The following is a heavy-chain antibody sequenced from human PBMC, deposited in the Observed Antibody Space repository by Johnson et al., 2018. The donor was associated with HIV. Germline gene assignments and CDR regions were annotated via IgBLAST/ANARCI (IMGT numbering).Heavy chain of an antibody. CDR1: GFTFSSYV. V-gene: IGHV3-33*01. CDR2: IWFDGSNK. Sequence: QVQLVESGGGVVQPGRSLRLSCAASGFTFSSYVMHWVRQAPGKGLEWVAVIWFDGSNKYYADSVKGRFTISRDNAKNSLYLQMNSLRAEDTALYYCARDGPRRDAYDIWGQGTMVTVSS. J-gene: IGHJ3*02. CDR3: ARDGPRRDAYDI.